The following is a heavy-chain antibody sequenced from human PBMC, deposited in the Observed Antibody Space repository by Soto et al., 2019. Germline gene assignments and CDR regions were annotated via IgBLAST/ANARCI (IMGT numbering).Heavy chain of an antibody. CDR2: IYYSGRS. J-gene: IGHJ4*02. CDR1: GGSITRSSYY. CDR3: ARQRTTVVTQAYFDH. V-gene: IGHV4-39*01. D-gene: IGHD4-17*01. Sequence: PSETLSLTCTVPGGSITRSSYYWGWIRQPPGKGLEWIGGIYYSGRSYYNPSLKSRVTMSVDTSKNQFSLTLNSVTAADAAVYYCARQRTTVVTQAYFDHWGQGTLVTVSS.